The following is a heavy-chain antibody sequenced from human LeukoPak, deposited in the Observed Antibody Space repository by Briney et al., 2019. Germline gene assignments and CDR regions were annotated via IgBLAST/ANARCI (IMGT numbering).Heavy chain of an antibody. CDR1: GFTFSSYA. V-gene: IGHV3-30-3*01. J-gene: IGHJ4*02. Sequence: GGSLRLSCAASGFTFSSYAMHWVRQAPGKGLEWVAVISYDGSNKYYADSVKGRFTISRDNSKNTLYLQMNSLRAEDTAVYYCATGYDFWGGYYLDWGQGALVTVSS. D-gene: IGHD3-3*01. CDR2: ISYDGSNK. CDR3: ATGYDFWGGYYLD.